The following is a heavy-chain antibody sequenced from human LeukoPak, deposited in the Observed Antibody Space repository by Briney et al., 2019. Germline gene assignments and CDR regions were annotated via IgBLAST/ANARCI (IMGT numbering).Heavy chain of an antibody. CDR2: ISSSSSYI. CDR1: GFTFSSYN. Sequence: GGSLRLSCAASGFTFSSYNMNWVRQAPGKGLEWVSSISSSSSYIYYTDSVKGRFTISRDNAKNSLYLQMNSLRAEDTAVYYCARVTLTGYYAFDYWGQGTLVTVSS. CDR3: ARVTLTGYYAFDY. J-gene: IGHJ4*02. D-gene: IGHD3-9*01. V-gene: IGHV3-21*01.